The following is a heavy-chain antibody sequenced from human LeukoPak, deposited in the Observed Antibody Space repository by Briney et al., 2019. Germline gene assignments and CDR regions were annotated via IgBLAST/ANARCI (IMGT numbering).Heavy chain of an antibody. Sequence: GGSLRLSCAASGFTFSSYSMNWVRQAPGKGLEWVSSISSSSSYIYYADSVKGRFTISRDNAKNSLYLQMNSLRAEDTAVYYCARVRGVVVTARGAFDIWGQGTMVTVSS. J-gene: IGHJ3*02. D-gene: IGHD2-21*02. CDR1: GFTFSSYS. V-gene: IGHV3-21*04. CDR3: ARVRGVVVTARGAFDI. CDR2: ISSSSSYI.